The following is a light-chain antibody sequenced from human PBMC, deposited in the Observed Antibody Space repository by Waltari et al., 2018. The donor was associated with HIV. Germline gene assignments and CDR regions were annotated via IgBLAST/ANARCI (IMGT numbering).Light chain of an antibody. V-gene: IGLV4-69*01. Sequence: QLVATQSPSASASLGASVKLTCTLSSGHRHNAIAWLQQQPQKGPQDVMKVNSDGSHNRGDGIPDRFSGSSSGAGRYLTISSLQSEDESVYFFQTWGTGVRVFGGGTKLTVL. CDR1: SGHRHNA. J-gene: IGLJ3*02. CDR2: VNSDGSH. CDR3: QTWGTGVRV.